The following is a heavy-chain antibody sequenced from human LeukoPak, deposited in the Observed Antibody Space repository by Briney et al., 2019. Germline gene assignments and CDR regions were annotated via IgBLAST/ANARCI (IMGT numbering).Heavy chain of an antibody. V-gene: IGHV4-34*01. CDR3: AVGGYSSSSGAFDI. Sequence: PSETLSLTCAVYGGSFSGYYWSWIRQPPGKGLEWIGEINHSGSTNYNPSLKSRVTISVDTSKNQFSLKLSSVTAADTAVYYCAVGGYSSSSGAFDIWGQGTMVTVSS. D-gene: IGHD6-6*01. CDR2: INHSGST. J-gene: IGHJ3*02. CDR1: GGSFSGYY.